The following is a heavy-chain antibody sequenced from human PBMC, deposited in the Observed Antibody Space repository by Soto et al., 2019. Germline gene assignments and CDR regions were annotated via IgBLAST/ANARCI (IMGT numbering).Heavy chain of an antibody. V-gene: IGHV4-34*01. CDR2: INHSGST. J-gene: IGHJ4*02. CDR3: ASSGSAADYGVAY. D-gene: IGHD4-17*01. Sequence: SETLSLTCTVYGGSFSGYYWSWIRQPPGKGLEWIGEINHSGSTNYNPSLKSRVTISVDTSKNQFSLKLSSVTAADTAVYYCASSGSAADYGVAYWGQGTLVTVSS. CDR1: GGSFSGYY.